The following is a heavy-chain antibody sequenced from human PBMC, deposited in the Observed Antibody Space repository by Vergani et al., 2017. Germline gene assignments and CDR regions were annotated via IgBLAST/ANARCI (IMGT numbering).Heavy chain of an antibody. CDR3: EKRMVRDGGLDY. CDR1: GFTFSSYA. CDR2: ISGSGGST. V-gene: IGHV3-23*01. Sequence: EVQLLESGGGLVQPGGSLRLSCAASGFTFSSYAMSWVRQAPGKGLEWVSAISGSGGSTYYADSVKGRFTISRDNSKNTLYLQMNSLRAEDTAVYYCEKRMVRDGGLDYWGQGTLVTVSS. J-gene: IGHJ4*02. D-gene: IGHD3-10*01.